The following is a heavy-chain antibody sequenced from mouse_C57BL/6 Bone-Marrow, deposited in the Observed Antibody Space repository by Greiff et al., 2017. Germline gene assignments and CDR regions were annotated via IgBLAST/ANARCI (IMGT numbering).Heavy chain of an antibody. Sequence: QVQLQQSGPGLVQPSQSLSITCTVSGFSLTSYGVHWVRQSPGKGLEWLGVIWSGGSTDYNAAFISRLSISKDNSKCQVFFKMNSLQADDTAIYYCARRGYYGSSYGFAYWGQGTLVTVSA. V-gene: IGHV2-2*01. D-gene: IGHD1-1*01. CDR1: GFSLTSYG. CDR2: IWSGGST. J-gene: IGHJ3*01. CDR3: ARRGYYGSSYGFAY.